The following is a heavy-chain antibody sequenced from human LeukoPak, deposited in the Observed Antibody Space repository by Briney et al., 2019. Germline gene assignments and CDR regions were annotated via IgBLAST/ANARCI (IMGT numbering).Heavy chain of an antibody. CDR1: GVTFTTYW. Sequence: GALRLSSAPSGVTFTTYWMSWVRQALGKGLEWVANIKQDGTERYYVDSVKGRFTISRDNAKNSLYLQMNSLRAEDTAVYYCARDSPKAYSSSWYFLPHYFDYWGQGTLVTVSS. CDR2: IKQDGTER. J-gene: IGHJ4*02. CDR3: ARDSPKAYSSSWYFLPHYFDY. D-gene: IGHD6-13*01. V-gene: IGHV3-7*01.